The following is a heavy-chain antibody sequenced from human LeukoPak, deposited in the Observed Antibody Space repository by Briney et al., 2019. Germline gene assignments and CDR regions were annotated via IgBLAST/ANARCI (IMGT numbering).Heavy chain of an antibody. J-gene: IGHJ5*02. Sequence: SETLSLTCTVSGGSISSGSYYWSWIRQPAGKGLEWIGRMYTSGSTNYNPSLKSRVTISVDTSKNPFSLKLSSVTAADTAVYYCARGPSPRGWFDPWGQGTLVTVSS. CDR3: ARGPSPRGWFDP. CDR1: GGSISSGSYY. V-gene: IGHV4-61*02. CDR2: MYTSGST.